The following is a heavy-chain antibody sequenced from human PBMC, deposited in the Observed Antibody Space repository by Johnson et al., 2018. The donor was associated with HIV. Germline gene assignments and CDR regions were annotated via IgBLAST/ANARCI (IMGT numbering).Heavy chain of an antibody. CDR1: GFTFSNYG. Sequence: QVQLVESGGGVVQPGRSLRLPCAASGFTFSNYGMHWVRQAPGKGLEWVAVIWFDGSNKYYADSVKGRFTITRDNYKNTLSLQMDSLRAEDTAVYYCAKSLGFWTEDTFDLWGLGTMVTVSS. V-gene: IGHV3-33*06. CDR3: AKSLGFWTEDTFDL. J-gene: IGHJ3*01. D-gene: IGHD1-1*01. CDR2: IWFDGSNK.